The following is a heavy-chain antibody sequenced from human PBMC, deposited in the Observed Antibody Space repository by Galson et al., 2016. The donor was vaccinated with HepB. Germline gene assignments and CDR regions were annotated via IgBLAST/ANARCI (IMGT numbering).Heavy chain of an antibody. Sequence: SVKVSCKASGYTFTTYALHWVRRAPGQRLEWMGWINAGNGNTKYSQKFQGRVTITRDTYASTAYMELSRLRSQDTAVYYCARRLSIAAGTLDVWGQGTTVTVSS. CDR2: INAGNGNT. D-gene: IGHD6-13*01. CDR1: GYTFTTYA. J-gene: IGHJ6*02. V-gene: IGHV1-3*01. CDR3: ARRLSIAAGTLDV.